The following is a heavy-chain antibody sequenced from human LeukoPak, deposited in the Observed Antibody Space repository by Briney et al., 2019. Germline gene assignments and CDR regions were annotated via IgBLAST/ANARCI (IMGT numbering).Heavy chain of an antibody. V-gene: IGHV4-39*01. D-gene: IGHD3-9*01. J-gene: IGHJ4*02. Sequence: SETLSLTCTVSGGSITSTSYYWGWIRRPPGKGLEWIGSMYYGGSTYSNPSLKSRVTISVDTSKNQFSLNLSSVTASDTAVFYCASTHYDILTPSYYVDFWGQGTLVTVSS. CDR1: GGSITSTSYY. CDR3: ASTHYDILTPSYYVDF. CDR2: MYYGGST.